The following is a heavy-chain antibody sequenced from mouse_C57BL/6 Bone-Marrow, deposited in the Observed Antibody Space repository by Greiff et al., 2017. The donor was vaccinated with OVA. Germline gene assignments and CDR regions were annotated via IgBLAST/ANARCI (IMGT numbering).Heavy chain of an antibody. Sequence: EVQGVESGGDLVKPGGSLKLSCAASGFTFSSYGMSWVRQTPDKRLEWVATISSGGSYTYYPDSVKGRSTLSRDNAKNTRYLQMSSLKSEDTAMYYCARHCYGSSYYWGQGTTLTVSS. CDR2: ISSGGSYT. CDR1: GFTFSSYG. V-gene: IGHV5-6*01. CDR3: ARHCYGSSYY. J-gene: IGHJ2*01. D-gene: IGHD1-1*01.